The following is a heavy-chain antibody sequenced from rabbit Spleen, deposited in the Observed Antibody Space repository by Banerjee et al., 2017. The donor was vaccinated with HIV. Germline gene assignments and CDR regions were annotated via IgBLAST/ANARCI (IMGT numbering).Heavy chain of an antibody. Sequence: QSLEESGGGLVKPGTSLKLSCTASGFSFSNKVVMCWVRQAPGKGLEWIACINAVTGKPVYATWAKGRFTISKASSTTVTLQMTRLTAADTATYFCARDLTSVIGWNFNLWGPGTLVTVS. CDR1: GFSFSNKVV. V-gene: IGHV1S40*01. J-gene: IGHJ4*01. CDR3: ARDLTSVIGWNFNL. D-gene: IGHD1-1*01. CDR2: INAVTGKP.